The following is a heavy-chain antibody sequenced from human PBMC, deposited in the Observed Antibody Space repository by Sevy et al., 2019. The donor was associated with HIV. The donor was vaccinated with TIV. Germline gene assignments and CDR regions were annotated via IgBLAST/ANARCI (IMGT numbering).Heavy chain of an antibody. CDR1: GFALSHHD. CDR2: IGTLDDT. CDR3: ARGFYCHNTTGNKANRSFDI. D-gene: IGHD2-2*01. Sequence: GGSLRLSCAASGFALSHHDMHWVRQGTEKGLEWVSVIGTLDDTYYSGSVKGRFTISRDDARNSLYLQMNSLRAGDTAVYYCARGFYCHNTTGNKANRSFDIWGPGTRVNVSS. J-gene: IGHJ3*02. V-gene: IGHV3-13*04.